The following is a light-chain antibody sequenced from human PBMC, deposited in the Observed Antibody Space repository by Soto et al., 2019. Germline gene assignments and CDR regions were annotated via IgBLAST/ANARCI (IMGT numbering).Light chain of an antibody. CDR2: DAS. Sequence: DIQMTQSPSSLSASVGDRVTITCQASQDISNSLNWYQQKPGKAPKLLIFDASNVETGVPSRFSGSGSGTDFTFTIHSLQPEDAATYYCQQYEDLPLTFGGGTKVAIK. V-gene: IGKV1-33*01. CDR1: QDISNS. CDR3: QQYEDLPLT. J-gene: IGKJ4*01.